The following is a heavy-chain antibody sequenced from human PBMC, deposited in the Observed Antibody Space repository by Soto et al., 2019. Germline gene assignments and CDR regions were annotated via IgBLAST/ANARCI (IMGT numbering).Heavy chain of an antibody. V-gene: IGHV4-4*02. D-gene: IGHD3-9*01. CDR3: ARRSHDILTGSGYYFDY. CDR1: GGSISSSNW. Sequence: SETLSLTCAVSGGSISSSNWWSWVRQSPGKGLEWIGEIYHSGSTNYNPSLKSRVTISEDKSKNQFSLKLSSVTAADTAVYYCARRSHDILTGSGYYFDYWGQGTLVTVSS. CDR2: IYHSGST. J-gene: IGHJ4*02.